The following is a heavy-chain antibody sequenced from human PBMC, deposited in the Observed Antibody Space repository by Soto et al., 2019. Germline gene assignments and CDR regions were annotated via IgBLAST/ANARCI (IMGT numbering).Heavy chain of an antibody. D-gene: IGHD6-19*01. CDR2: ISYDGSNK. CDR3: AKGGLTAVGIHGY. CDR1: GFTFSSYG. V-gene: IGHV3-30*18. Sequence: QVQLVESGGGVVQPGRSLRLSCAASGFTFSSYGMHWVRQAPGKGLEWVALISYDGSNKYYADSVKGRFTISRDNSKNTLELQMNSRRGVDTAVYYCAKGGLTAVGIHGYWGHGTLVSVSS. J-gene: IGHJ4*01.